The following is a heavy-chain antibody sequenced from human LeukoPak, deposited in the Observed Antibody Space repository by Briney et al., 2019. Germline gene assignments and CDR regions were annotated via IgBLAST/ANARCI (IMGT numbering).Heavy chain of an antibody. D-gene: IGHD2-15*01. CDR1: GGSISSYY. V-gene: IGHV4-4*07. J-gene: IGHJ5*02. CDR3: ARAGYCSGGSCYSRGHWFDP. Sequence: SETLSLTCTVSGGSISSYYWSWIRQPAGKGLEWIGRIYTSGSTNYNPSLKSRVTMSVDTSKNQFSLKLSSVTAADTAVYYCARAGYCSGGSCYSRGHWFDPSGQGTLVTVSS. CDR2: IYTSGST.